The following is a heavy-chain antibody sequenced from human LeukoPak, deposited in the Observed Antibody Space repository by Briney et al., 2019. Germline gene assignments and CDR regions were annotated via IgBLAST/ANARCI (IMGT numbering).Heavy chain of an antibody. D-gene: IGHD4-17*01. CDR1: GFTFSSYS. CDR2: ISSSSSYI. Sequence: GGSLRLSCAASGFTFSSYSMNWVRQAPGKGLEWVSSISSSSSYIYYADSVKGRFTISRDNAKNSLYLQVNSLRAEDTAVYYCARGYGEPGIDYWGQGTLVTVSS. J-gene: IGHJ4*02. CDR3: ARGYGEPGIDY. V-gene: IGHV3-21*01.